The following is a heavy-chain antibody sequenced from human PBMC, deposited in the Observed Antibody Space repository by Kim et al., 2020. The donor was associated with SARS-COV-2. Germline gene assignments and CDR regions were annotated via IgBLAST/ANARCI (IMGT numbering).Heavy chain of an antibody. CDR2: ISYNGST. CDR1: GGSVSGYY. CDR3: ARARVPRRQLAF. D-gene: IGHD6-13*01. J-gene: IGHJ1*01. V-gene: IGHV4-59*02. Sequence: SETLSLTCTVSGGSVSGYYWSWIRQPPGKGLEWIGNISYNGSTNHNPSLKSRVTISVDTSKNQFSLNVNFVTAAATAMYYCARARVPRRQLAFCGQG.